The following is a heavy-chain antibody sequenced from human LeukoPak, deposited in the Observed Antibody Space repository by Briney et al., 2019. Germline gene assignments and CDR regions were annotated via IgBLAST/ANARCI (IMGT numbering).Heavy chain of an antibody. D-gene: IGHD2-2*01. CDR2: IYHNGNT. V-gene: IGHV4-30-4*01. CDR1: GASTGSVDYY. J-gene: IGHJ6*02. Sequence: SQTLSLTCTVSGASTGSVDYYWTWIRQTPGEGLEWIGFIYHNGNTQYNPSLKSAITISIDTSKNQFSLTLSSVTAADTAVYYCARVRLEKVRAYYGMDVWGQGTTVTVSS. CDR3: ARVRLEKVRAYYGMDV.